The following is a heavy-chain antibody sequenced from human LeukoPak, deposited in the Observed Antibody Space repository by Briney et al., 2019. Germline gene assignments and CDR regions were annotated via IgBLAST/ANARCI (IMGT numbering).Heavy chain of an antibody. Sequence: GGSLRLSCAASGFTFDDYAMHWVRQAPGKGLEWVSGISWNSGSIGYADSVKGRFTISRDNAKNSLYLQMNSLRAEDTALYYCAKDGRDCSGGSCYSHYYYGMDVWGQGTTVTVSS. V-gene: IGHV3-9*01. D-gene: IGHD2-15*01. CDR3: AKDGRDCSGGSCYSHYYYGMDV. CDR2: ISWNSGSI. CDR1: GFTFDDYA. J-gene: IGHJ6*02.